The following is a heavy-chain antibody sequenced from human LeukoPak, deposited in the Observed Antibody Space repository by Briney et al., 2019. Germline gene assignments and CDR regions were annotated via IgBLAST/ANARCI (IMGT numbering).Heavy chain of an antibody. Sequence: PGGSLRLSCAASGFTFSSYGMHWVRQAPGKGLEWVAAISGSGGSTYYADSVKGRFTISRDNSKNTLYLQMNSLRAEDTAVYYCAKNQPLGYCSSTSCQTGPLNYWGQRTLVTVSS. CDR2: ISGSGGST. V-gene: IGHV3-23*01. J-gene: IGHJ4*02. D-gene: IGHD2-2*01. CDR1: GFTFSSYG. CDR3: AKNQPLGYCSSTSCQTGPLNY.